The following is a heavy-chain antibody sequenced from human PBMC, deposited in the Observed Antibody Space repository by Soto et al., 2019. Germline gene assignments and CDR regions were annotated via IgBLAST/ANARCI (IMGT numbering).Heavy chain of an antibody. D-gene: IGHD2-15*01. CDR3: VAWFLGYCSGGSCYDHYQY. CDR2: ISSDGSEK. Sequence: ESGGGVVQPGRSLRLSCAASGFIFSRYGMHWVRQAPGKGLEWAAVISSDGSEKYYADSVKGRFTISRDNYNSVLYLQMSTLRPEDTAVYYCVAWFLGYCSGGSCYDHYQYWGQGTLVTVSS. J-gene: IGHJ1*01. CDR1: GFIFSRYG. V-gene: IGHV3-30*03.